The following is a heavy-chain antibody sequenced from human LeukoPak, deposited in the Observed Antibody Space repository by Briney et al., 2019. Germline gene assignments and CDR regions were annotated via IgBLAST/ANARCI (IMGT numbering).Heavy chain of an antibody. J-gene: IGHJ6*03. CDR2: ISWDGGST. CDR1: GFTFDDYA. V-gene: IGHV3-43D*03. CDR3: AKGLAAAGTWYYYYYYMDV. D-gene: IGHD6-13*01. Sequence: GGSLRLSCAASGFTFDDYAMHWVRQALGKGLEWVSLISWDGGSTYYADSVKGRFTISRDNSKNSLYLQMNSLRAEDTALYYCAKGLAAAGTWYYYYYYMDVWGKGTTVTVSS.